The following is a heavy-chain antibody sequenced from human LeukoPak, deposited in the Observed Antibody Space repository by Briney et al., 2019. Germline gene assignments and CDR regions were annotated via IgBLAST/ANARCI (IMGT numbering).Heavy chain of an antibody. CDR3: ARDVWLGPSIEY. CDR1: GGTFSSYA. CDR2: IIPILGIA. D-gene: IGHD6-19*01. J-gene: IGHJ4*02. V-gene: IGHV1-69*04. Sequence: ASVKVSCKASGGTFSSYAISWVRQAPGQGLEWMGRIIPILGIANYAQKFQGRVTITADKSTSTAYMELSSLRSEDTAVYYCARDVWLGPSIEYWGQGTLVTVSS.